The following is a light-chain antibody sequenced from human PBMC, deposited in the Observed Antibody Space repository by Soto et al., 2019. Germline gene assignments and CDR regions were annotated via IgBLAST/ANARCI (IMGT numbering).Light chain of an antibody. CDR2: AAS. Sequence: AIRMTQSPSSFSASTGDRVTITCRASQGISSYLAWYQQKPGKAPKLLIYAASTLQSGVPSRFSDSGSGTDFTLTISCLQSEDFATYYCQQYYSYPPNFGQGTRLEIK. CDR3: QQYYSYPPN. CDR1: QGISSY. V-gene: IGKV1-8*01. J-gene: IGKJ5*01.